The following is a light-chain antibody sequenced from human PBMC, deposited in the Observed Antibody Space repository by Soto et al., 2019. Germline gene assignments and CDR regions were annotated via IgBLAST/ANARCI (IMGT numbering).Light chain of an antibody. CDR3: QQYGSSPST. Sequence: EIVLTQSPSTLSLSPGERATLSCRASQSVSSSYLAWYRQKPGQAPRLLVYGASSRATGIPDRFSGSGSGTDFTLTISRLEPEDFAMYYCQQYGSSPSTFGGGTKVEIK. V-gene: IGKV3-20*01. CDR2: GAS. J-gene: IGKJ4*01. CDR1: QSVSSSY.